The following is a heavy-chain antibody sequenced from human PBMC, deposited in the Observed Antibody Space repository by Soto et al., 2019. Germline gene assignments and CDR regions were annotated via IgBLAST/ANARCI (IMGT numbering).Heavy chain of an antibody. CDR2: INPNSGGT. D-gene: IGHD6-13*01. V-gene: IGHV1-2*02. CDR1: GYTFTGYY. J-gene: IGHJ5*02. CDR3: ARGVNHHHSSSWAYNWFDP. Sequence: GASVKVSCKASGYTFTGYYMHWVRQAPGQGLEWMGWINPNSGGTNYAQKFQGRVTMTRDTSISTAYMELSRLRSDDTAVYYCARGVNHHHSSSWAYNWFDPWGQGTLVTVSS.